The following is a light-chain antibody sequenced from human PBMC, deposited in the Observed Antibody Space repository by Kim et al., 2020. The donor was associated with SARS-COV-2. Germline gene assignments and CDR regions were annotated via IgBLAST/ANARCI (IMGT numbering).Light chain of an antibody. CDR3: SSNGGSFYV. CDR2: EVS. J-gene: IGLJ1*01. CDR1: SSDVGAYNY. Sequence: QSALTQPPSASGSPGQSVTISCTGTSSDVGAYNYVSWYRQHPGKAPKLMIYEVSKRPSGVPDRFSGSKSGNTASLTVSGLQAEDEADYYGSSNGGSFYVFGTGTKVTVL. V-gene: IGLV2-8*01.